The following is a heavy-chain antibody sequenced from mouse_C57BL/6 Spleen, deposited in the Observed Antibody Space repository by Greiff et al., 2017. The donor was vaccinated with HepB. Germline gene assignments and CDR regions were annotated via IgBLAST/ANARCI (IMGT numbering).Heavy chain of an antibody. J-gene: IGHJ4*01. CDR3: ARDRDDYDEAMDY. V-gene: IGHV3-6*01. Sequence: EVKLQESGPGLVKPSQSLSLTCSVTGYSITSGYYWNWIRQFPGNKLEWMGYISYDGSNNYNPSLKNRISITRDTSKNQFFLKLNSVTTEDTATYYCARDRDDYDEAMDYWGQRTSVTVSS. D-gene: IGHD2-4*01. CDR2: ISYDGSN. CDR1: GYSITSGYY.